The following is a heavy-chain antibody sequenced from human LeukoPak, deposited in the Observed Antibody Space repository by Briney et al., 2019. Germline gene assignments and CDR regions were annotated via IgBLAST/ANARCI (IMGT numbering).Heavy chain of an antibody. CDR3: ARDRDSSSWPHFGY. J-gene: IGHJ4*02. V-gene: IGHV3-7*01. CDR1: GFTFSSYW. D-gene: IGHD6-13*01. Sequence: GGSLRLSCAASGFTFSSYWMSWVRQAPGKGLEWVANIKQDGSEKYYVDSVKGRFTISRDNAKNSLYLQMNSLRAEDTAVYYCARDRDSSSWPHFGYWGQGTLVTVSS. CDR2: IKQDGSEK.